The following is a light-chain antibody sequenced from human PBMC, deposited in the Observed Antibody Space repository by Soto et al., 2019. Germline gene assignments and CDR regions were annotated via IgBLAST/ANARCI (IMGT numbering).Light chain of an antibody. CDR1: RSDICAYNY. CDR3: SSYTTTNTLA. V-gene: IGLV2-14*01. J-gene: IGLJ2*01. Sequence: QSALTQPASVSGSPGQSITISCTGTRSDICAYNYVSWFQQNPGKAPKCMIYDVYSRPSGVSHRFSGSKSANTASLTISGLQAEDEAVYYCSSYTTTNTLALGGGTKLTVL. CDR2: DVY.